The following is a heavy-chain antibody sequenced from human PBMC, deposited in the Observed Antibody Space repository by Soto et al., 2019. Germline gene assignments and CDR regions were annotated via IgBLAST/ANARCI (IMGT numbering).Heavy chain of an antibody. CDR2: INPNSGGT. D-gene: IGHD3-10*01. V-gene: IGHV1-2*04. CDR1: GYTFTGYY. CDR3: ARESTPIVRGVSIIDAFDI. Sequence: ASVKVSCKASGYTFTGYYMHWVRQAPGQGLEWMGWINPNSGGTNYAQKFQGWVTMTRETSISTAYMELSRQRSDDTAVYYCARESTPIVRGVSIIDAFDIWGQGTMVTVSS. J-gene: IGHJ3*02.